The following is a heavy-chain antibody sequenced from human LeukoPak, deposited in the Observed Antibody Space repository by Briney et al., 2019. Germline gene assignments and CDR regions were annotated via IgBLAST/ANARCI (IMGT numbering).Heavy chain of an antibody. CDR2: ISFDGSNK. CDR1: GFTFTSYA. V-gene: IGHV3-30-3*01. CDR3: ARDQLDDAFDI. D-gene: IGHD3/OR15-3a*01. J-gene: IGHJ3*02. Sequence: GGSLRLSCAASGFTFTSYAMHWVRQAPGKGLEWVAVISFDGSNKYYADSVKGRFTTSRDDSKNTLYLQMNSLRAEDTAVYYCARDQLDDAFDIWGQGTMVTVSS.